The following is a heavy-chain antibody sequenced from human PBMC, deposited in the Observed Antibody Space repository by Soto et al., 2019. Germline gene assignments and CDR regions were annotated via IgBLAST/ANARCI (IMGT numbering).Heavy chain of an antibody. CDR1: GYSFTSYW. Sequence: GEFLKISCKGSGYSFTSYWIRWVRQMPGKGLEWMGRIDPSDSYTNYSPSFQGQVTISADKSISTAYLQWSSLKASDTAMYYCATIVGTTKAFDIWGPGTMVNVSS. J-gene: IGHJ3*02. CDR2: IDPSDSYT. CDR3: ATIVGTTKAFDI. V-gene: IGHV5-10-1*04. D-gene: IGHD1-26*01.